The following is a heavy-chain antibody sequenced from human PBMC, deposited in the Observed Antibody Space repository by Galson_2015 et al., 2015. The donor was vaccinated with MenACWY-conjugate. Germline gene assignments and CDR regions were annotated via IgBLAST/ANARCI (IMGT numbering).Heavy chain of an antibody. Sequence: SLRLSCAASGFIFNTYGMAWARQAPGKGLEWVSAISGSASGGTTYYAASVKGRFTISRDNAKNMLYLQMNSLRAEDTAVYYCARDPERGDGYVLDYWGQGTLVTVSS. J-gene: IGHJ4*02. V-gene: IGHV3-23*01. CDR1: GFIFNTYG. D-gene: IGHD5-24*01. CDR3: ARDPERGDGYVLDY. CDR2: ISGSASGGTT.